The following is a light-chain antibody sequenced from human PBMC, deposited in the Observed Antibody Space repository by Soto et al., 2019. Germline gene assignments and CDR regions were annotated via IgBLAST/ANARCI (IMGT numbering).Light chain of an antibody. CDR3: CSDAGSSTSLYV. J-gene: IGLJ1*01. Sequence: QSALTQPASVSGSPGQSITISCTGTSSDVGSYNLVSWYQQHPGKAPKLMIYEVSKRPSGVSNRFSGSKSGNTASLTISGLQAEDEADYYCCSDAGSSTSLYVFGTGTKLTVL. V-gene: IGLV2-23*02. CDR1: SSDVGSYNL. CDR2: EVS.